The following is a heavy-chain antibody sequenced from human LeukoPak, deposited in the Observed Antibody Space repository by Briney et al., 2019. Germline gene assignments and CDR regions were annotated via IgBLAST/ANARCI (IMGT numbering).Heavy chain of an antibody. CDR3: ARDKTSVGPFDY. D-gene: IGHD1-26*01. CDR2: IYSGGST. CDR1: GFTVNSNY. Sequence: GGSLRLSCAASGFTVNSNYMNWVRQAPGKGLEWVSIIYSGGSTYYADSVKGRFTVSRDNSKNTVYLQMSSLRAEDTAVYYCARDKTSVGPFDYWGQGTLVTVSS. J-gene: IGHJ4*02. V-gene: IGHV3-66*01.